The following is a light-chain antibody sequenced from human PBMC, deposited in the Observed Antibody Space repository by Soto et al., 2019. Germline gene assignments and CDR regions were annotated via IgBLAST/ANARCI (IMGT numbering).Light chain of an antibody. CDR2: EGS. J-gene: IGLJ1*01. Sequence: QSALTQPASVSGSPGQSITISCTGTSSDVGGYNYVSWYQQHPGKAPKLMIYEGSKRPSGVSNRFSGSKSGNTASLTISGLQAEDEADYYCCSYAGSSTHVFGTGTKLTVL. CDR3: CSYAGSSTHV. V-gene: IGLV2-23*01. CDR1: SSDVGGYNY.